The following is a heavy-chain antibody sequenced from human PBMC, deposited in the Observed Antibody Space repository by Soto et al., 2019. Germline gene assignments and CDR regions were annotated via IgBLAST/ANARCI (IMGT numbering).Heavy chain of an antibody. D-gene: IGHD3-16*01. CDR1: GFSLTTRGVG. J-gene: IGHJ5*02. Sequence: QITLKESGPTLVKPTQTLTLTCTFSGFSLTTRGVGVGWIRQPPGKALECLALIYWDDDKRYSPSLQSRLSITKDTSKSQVVLTMTNVDPVDTATYYCAHIPNYYQYDWFDPWGQATLVSVSS. CDR2: IYWDDDK. V-gene: IGHV2-5*02. CDR3: AHIPNYYQYDWFDP.